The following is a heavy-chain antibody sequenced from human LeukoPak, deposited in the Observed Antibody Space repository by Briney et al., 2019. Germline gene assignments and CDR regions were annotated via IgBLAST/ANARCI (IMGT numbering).Heavy chain of an antibody. CDR2: IKKDASEK. D-gene: IGHD3-10*01. V-gene: IGHV3-7*01. CDR1: GFTFSSYW. CDR3: VGGPGY. J-gene: IGHJ4*02. Sequence: GGSLRLSCAASGFTFSSYWMSWVRQAPGKGLEWVANIKKDASEKYYVDSVKGRFIISRDNAKNSLFLRMNSLRAEDTAVYYCVGGPGYWGQGTLVIVSS.